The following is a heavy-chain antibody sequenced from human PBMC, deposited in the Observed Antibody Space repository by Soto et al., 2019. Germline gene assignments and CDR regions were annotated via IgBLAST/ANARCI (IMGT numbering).Heavy chain of an antibody. D-gene: IGHD3-3*02. V-gene: IGHV5-10-1*01. J-gene: IGHJ6*02. CDR3: ARHFPLPTDLQFYYYYYYGVDV. Sequence: GESLKISCKASGYNFTTFWISWMRQVPGKGLEWMGRIDPSDSYSNYSPSFQGHIAISADKSINTAYLHFSNLKASDTAVYYCARHFPLPTDLQFYYYYYYGVDVWGHGTAVTVSS. CDR2: IDPSDSYS. CDR1: GYNFTTFW.